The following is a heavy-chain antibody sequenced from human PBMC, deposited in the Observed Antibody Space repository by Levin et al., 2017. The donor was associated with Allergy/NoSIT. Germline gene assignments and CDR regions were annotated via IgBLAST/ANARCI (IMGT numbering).Heavy chain of an antibody. Sequence: GESLKISCAASGFTFSSYAMSWVRQAPGKGLEWVSAISGSGGSTYYADSVKGRFTISRDNSKNTLYLQMNSLRAEDTAVYYCAKDLEDIVATIIGAFDIWGQGTMVTVSS. CDR1: GFTFSSYA. J-gene: IGHJ3*02. D-gene: IGHD5-12*01. CDR3: AKDLEDIVATIIGAFDI. V-gene: IGHV3-23*01. CDR2: ISGSGGST.